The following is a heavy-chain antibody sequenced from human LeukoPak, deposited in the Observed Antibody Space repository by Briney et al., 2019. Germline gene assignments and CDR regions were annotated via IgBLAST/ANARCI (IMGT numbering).Heavy chain of an antibody. CDR2: ISYDGSNK. Sequence: GRSLRLSCAASGFTFSSYAMHWVRQAPGKGLEWVAVISYDGSNKYYADSVKGRFTISRDNAKNSLYLQMNSLRDEDTAVYYCVRRGDTAMVTGFSDYRGQGALVTVSS. V-gene: IGHV3-30-3*01. CDR3: VRRGDTAMVTGFSDY. J-gene: IGHJ4*02. CDR1: GFTFSSYA. D-gene: IGHD5-18*01.